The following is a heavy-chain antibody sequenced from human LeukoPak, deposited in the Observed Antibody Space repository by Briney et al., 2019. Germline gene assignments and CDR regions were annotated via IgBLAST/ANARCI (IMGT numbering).Heavy chain of an antibody. CDR3: ARAEYDILTGYYYYFDS. D-gene: IGHD3-9*01. CDR2: ISSSGSTI. CDR1: GFTFSSYE. J-gene: IGHJ4*02. Sequence: PGGSLRLSCAASGFTFSSYEMNWVRQAPGKGLEWVSSISSSGSTIYYADSVKGRFTISRDNAKNSLYLQMNSLRAEDTAVYYCARAEYDILTGYYYYFDSWGQGTLVTVS. V-gene: IGHV3-48*03.